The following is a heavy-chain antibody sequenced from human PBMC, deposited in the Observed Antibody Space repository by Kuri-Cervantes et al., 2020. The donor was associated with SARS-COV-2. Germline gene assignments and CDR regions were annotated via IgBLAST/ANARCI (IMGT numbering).Heavy chain of an antibody. Sequence: LSLTCAASGFTFSSYGMHWVRQAPGKGLEWVAVIWYDGSNKYYADSVKGRFTISRDNSKNSLYLQMNSLRAEDTAVYYCASPRYYDFWSGPAGVMDVWGQGTTVTVSS. CDR3: ASPRYYDFWSGPAGVMDV. J-gene: IGHJ6*02. CDR2: IWYDGSNK. CDR1: GFTFSSYG. V-gene: IGHV3-33*08. D-gene: IGHD3-3*01.